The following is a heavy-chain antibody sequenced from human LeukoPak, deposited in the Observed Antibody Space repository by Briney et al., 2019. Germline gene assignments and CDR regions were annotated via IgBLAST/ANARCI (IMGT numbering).Heavy chain of an antibody. CDR3: AGGTGGTWQH. V-gene: IGHV3-21*01. J-gene: IGHJ1*01. D-gene: IGHD4-23*01. CDR2: ISSGSSYI. CDR1: GFTFSTYS. Sequence: GGSLRLSCAASGFTFSTYSMNWVRQAPGKGLEWVSSISSGSSYIYYADSVKGRFTISRSNAKNTVYLQMNSLKTEDTAVYFCAGGTGGTWQHWGQGTLVTVSS.